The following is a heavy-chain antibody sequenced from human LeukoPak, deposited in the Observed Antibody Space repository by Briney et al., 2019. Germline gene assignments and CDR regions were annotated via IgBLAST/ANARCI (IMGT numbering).Heavy chain of an antibody. D-gene: IGHD6-13*01. Sequence: ASETLSLTCTVSGGSISSGGYYWSWIRQHPGKGLEWIGYIYYSGSTYYNPSLKSRVTISVDTSKNQFSLKLSSVTAADTAVYYCARAPIAYFDYWGQGTLVTVSS. J-gene: IGHJ4*01. CDR1: GGSISSGGYY. CDR3: ARAPIAYFDY. V-gene: IGHV4-31*03. CDR2: IYYSGST.